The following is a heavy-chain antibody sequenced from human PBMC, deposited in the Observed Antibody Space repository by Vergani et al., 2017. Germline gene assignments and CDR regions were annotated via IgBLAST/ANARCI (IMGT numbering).Heavy chain of an antibody. CDR2: ISGSGGST. CDR3: AKVARAYYYGSGSYSEY. V-gene: IGHV3-23*01. J-gene: IGHJ4*02. D-gene: IGHD3-10*01. CDR1: GFTFSSYA. Sequence: EVQLLESGGGLVQPGGSLRLSCAASGFTFSSYAMSWVRQAPGKGLEWVSAISGSGGSTYYADSVKGRFTISRDNSKNTLYLQMNSLRAEDTAGYYCAKVARAYYYGSGSYSEYWGQGTLVTVAA.